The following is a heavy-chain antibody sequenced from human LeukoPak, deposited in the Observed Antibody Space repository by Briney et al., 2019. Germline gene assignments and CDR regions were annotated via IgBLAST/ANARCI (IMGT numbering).Heavy chain of an antibody. D-gene: IGHD3-22*01. J-gene: IGHJ2*01. V-gene: IGHV3-20*04. Sequence: GGSLRLSCAASGFTFDDYGMSWVRQAPGKGLEWVSGINWNGGSTGYADSVKGRFTISRDNAKNSLYLQMNSLRAEDTALYYCARDASLGYYDSSGFDWYFDLWGRGTLVTVSS. CDR3: ARDASLGYYDSSGFDWYFDL. CDR1: GFTFDDYG. CDR2: INWNGGST.